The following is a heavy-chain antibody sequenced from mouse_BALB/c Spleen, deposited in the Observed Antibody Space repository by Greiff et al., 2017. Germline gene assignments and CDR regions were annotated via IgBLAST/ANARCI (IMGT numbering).Heavy chain of an antibody. D-gene: IGHD1-1*01. J-gene: IGHJ4*01. Sequence: QVQLQQSGAELVRPGTSVKISCKASGYTFTNYWLGWVKQRPGHGLEWIGDIYPGGGYTNYNEKFKGKATLTADTSSSTAYMQLSSLTSEDSAVYFCARHGSNYYAMDYWGQGTSVTVSS. V-gene: IGHV1-63*02. CDR1: GYTFTNYW. CDR3: ARHGSNYYAMDY. CDR2: IYPGGGYT.